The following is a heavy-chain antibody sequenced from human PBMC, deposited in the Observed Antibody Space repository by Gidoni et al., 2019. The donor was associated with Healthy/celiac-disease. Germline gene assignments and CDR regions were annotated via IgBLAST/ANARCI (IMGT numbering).Heavy chain of an antibody. Sequence: QVQLVQAGAEVKKPGAAVKVSCTAAGGTCSSEAISWVRQAPGQGLEWMGGSIPLFATAHYAPQFPGSVTIPSADSTRTAYLALSSLRSEATAVYSCARDQGRASGYDYLDLDYWGQGTLVTVSS. J-gene: IGHJ4*02. CDR2: SIPLFATA. CDR3: ARDQGRASGYDYLDLDY. CDR1: GGTCSSEA. D-gene: IGHD5-12*01. V-gene: IGHV1-69*01.